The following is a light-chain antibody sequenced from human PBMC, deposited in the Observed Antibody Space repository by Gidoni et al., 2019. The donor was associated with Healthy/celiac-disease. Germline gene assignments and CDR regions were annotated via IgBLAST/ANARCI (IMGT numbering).Light chain of an antibody. CDR3: QQYNSYWYT. J-gene: IGKJ2*01. V-gene: IGKV1-5*03. CDR2: KAS. CDR1: QSISSW. Sequence: DIQMTQSPSTLSASVGDRVTITCRASQSISSWLAWYQQKPGKAPTRLIYKASSLESGVPSRFSGSGSGTEFTLTISSLQPDDFATYYCQQYNSYWYTFGQGTKLEIK.